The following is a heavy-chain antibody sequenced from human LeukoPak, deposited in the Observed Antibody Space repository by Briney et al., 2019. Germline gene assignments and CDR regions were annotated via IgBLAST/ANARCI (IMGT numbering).Heavy chain of an antibody. V-gene: IGHV4-30-4*08. Sequence: SQTLSLTCTVSGGSISSGDYYWSWIRQPPGKGLEWIGYIYYSGSTYYNPSLKSRVTISVDTSKNQFSLKLSSVTAADTAVYYCARSYSSSWYPVLVAARFDYWGQGTLVTVSS. D-gene: IGHD6-13*01. J-gene: IGHJ4*02. CDR3: ARSYSSSWYPVLVAARFDY. CDR1: GGSISSGDYY. CDR2: IYYSGST.